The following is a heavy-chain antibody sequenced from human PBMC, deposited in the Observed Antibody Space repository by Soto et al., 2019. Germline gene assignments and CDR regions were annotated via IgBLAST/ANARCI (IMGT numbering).Heavy chain of an antibody. J-gene: IGHJ4*02. CDR3: ARPSSGWHYFDY. CDR1: GGSISSSSYY. Sequence: SETLSLTCTVSGGSISSSSYYWGWIRQPPGKGLEWIGSIYYSRSTYYNPSLKSRVTISVDTSKNQFSLKLSSVTAADTAVYYCARPSSGWHYFDYWGQGTLVTVSS. CDR2: IYYSRST. D-gene: IGHD6-19*01. V-gene: IGHV4-39*01.